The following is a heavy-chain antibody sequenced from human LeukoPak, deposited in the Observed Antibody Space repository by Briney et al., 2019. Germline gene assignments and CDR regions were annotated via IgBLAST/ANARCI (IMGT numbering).Heavy chain of an antibody. CDR2: IKQDGSEK. CDR3: ARVGGGRDIVVAPHYYYGMDV. Sequence: GGSLRLSCAASGFTFSSYWMSWVRQAPGKGLEWVANIKQDGSEKYYVDSVKGRFTISRDNAKNSLYLQMNSLSAGGSAVYYWARVGGGRDIVVAPHYYYGMDVWGKGTTVTASS. D-gene: IGHD2-15*01. CDR1: GFTFSSYW. J-gene: IGHJ6*04. V-gene: IGHV3-7*03.